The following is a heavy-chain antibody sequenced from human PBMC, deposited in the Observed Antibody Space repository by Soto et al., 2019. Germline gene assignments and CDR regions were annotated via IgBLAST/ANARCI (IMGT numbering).Heavy chain of an antibody. CDR3: ARGRRDGYNYAFDI. D-gene: IGHD5-12*01. V-gene: IGHV1-69*13. Sequence: ASVKVSCKASGGTFSSYAISWVRQAPGQGLEWMGGIIPIFGTANYAQKFQGRVTITADESTGTAYMELSSLRSEDTAVYYCARGRRDGYNYAFDIWGQGTMVTVSS. CDR2: IIPIFGTA. J-gene: IGHJ3*02. CDR1: GGTFSSYA.